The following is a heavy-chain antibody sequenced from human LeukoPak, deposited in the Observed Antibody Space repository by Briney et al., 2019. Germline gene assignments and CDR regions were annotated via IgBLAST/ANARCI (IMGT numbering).Heavy chain of an antibody. CDR3: ARDRGRTFSFDY. D-gene: IGHD2/OR15-2a*01. CDR1: GGSITRSSYW. J-gene: IGHJ4*02. Sequence: SETLSLTCTVSGGSITRSSYWWGWFRQPPGKGLEWIGSIYYSGTTSYSGTTSYTPSLKSRVTISVDTSREQLSLKLSSVAAADTAVYYCARDRGRTFSFDYWGQGILVTVSS. CDR2: IYYSGTT. V-gene: IGHV4-39*07.